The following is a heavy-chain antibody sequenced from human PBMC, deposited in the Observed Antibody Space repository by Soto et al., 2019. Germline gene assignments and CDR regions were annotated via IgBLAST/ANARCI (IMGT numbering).Heavy chain of an antibody. Sequence: QVQLQESGPGLVKPSETLSLTCTVSGGSISSYYWNWIRQPPGKGLEWIGYIYYSGSTNYNPSLTSRVTISVDTSKNQSSLTLSSVTAADTAVYYCARDGGTYGMDVWGQGTTVTVSS. CDR3: ARDGGTYGMDV. CDR1: GGSISSYY. J-gene: IGHJ6*02. D-gene: IGHD3-16*01. V-gene: IGHV4-59*01. CDR2: IYYSGST.